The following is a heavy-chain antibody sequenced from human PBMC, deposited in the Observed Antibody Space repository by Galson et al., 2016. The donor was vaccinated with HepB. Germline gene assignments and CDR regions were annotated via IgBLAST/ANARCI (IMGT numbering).Heavy chain of an antibody. CDR2: VYHSGIT. CDR1: GGSIGSSNW. Sequence: SETLSLTCTVSGGSIGSSNWWTWVRQSPGKGLEWIGEVYHSGITNYIPSLRSRITMSVDKSKDQCALNLTSVTAADTAVYYCARDSRAVGASREALDLWGHGTVVTVSS. D-gene: IGHD6-19*01. CDR3: ARDSRAVGASREALDL. V-gene: IGHV4-4*02. J-gene: IGHJ3*01.